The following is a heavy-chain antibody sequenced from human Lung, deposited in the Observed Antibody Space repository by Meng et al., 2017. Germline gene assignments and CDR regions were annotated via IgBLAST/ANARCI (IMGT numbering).Heavy chain of an antibody. D-gene: IGHD2-21*01. CDR1: GGSISSDNW. CDR3: TKNDFYCLGY. J-gene: IGHJ4*02. Sequence: HVQLQGPGPGLVKPSGTLSLTCAVSGGSISSDNWWSWVRQPPGKGLEWIGEIYHSGSTNYNPSLKSRITISGDKPKNQFSLTLSSVTAADTAVYYCTKNDFYCLGYWGQGTLVTVSS. CDR2: IYHSGST. V-gene: IGHV4-4*02.